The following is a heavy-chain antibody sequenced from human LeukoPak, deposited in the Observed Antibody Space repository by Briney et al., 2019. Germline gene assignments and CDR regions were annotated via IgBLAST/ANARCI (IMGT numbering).Heavy chain of an antibody. CDR2: ISYDGSNK. CDR3: ARVEWEHPLVDY. CDR1: GFTFSSYA. J-gene: IGHJ4*02. D-gene: IGHD1-26*01. Sequence: GGSLRLSCAASGFTFSSYAMHWVRQAPGKGLEWVAVISYDGSNKYYADSVKGRFTISRDNSKNTLYLQMNSLRAEDTAVYYCARVEWEHPLVDYWGQGTLVTVSS. V-gene: IGHV3-30-3*01.